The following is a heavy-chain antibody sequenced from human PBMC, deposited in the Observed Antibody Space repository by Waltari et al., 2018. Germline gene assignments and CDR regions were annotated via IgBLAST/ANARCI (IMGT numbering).Heavy chain of an antibody. J-gene: IGHJ2*01. CDR2: IYTSGST. V-gene: IGHV4-61*09. D-gene: IGHD2-2*01. CDR3: ARDRYQLLFDL. CDR1: GGSISSGSYY. Sequence: QVQLQESGPGLVKPSQTLSLTCTVSGGSISSGSYYWSWIRQPAGKGLEWIGYIYTSGSTNYNPSLKSRVTISVDTSKNQFSLKLSSVTAADTAVYYCARDRYQLLFDLWGRGTLVIVSS.